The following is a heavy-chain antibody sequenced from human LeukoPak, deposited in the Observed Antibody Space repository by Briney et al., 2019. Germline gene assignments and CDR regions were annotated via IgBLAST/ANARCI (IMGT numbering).Heavy chain of an antibody. CDR3: ARDRPDHYMDV. CDR2: IYYSGST. Sequence: SETLSLTCTVSGGSISSYYWSWIRQPPGKGLEWIGYIYYSGSTNYNPSLKSRVTISVDTSKNQFSLKLSSVTAADTAVYYCARDRPDHYMDVWGKGTTVTVSS. CDR1: GGSISSYY. V-gene: IGHV4-59*01. J-gene: IGHJ6*03.